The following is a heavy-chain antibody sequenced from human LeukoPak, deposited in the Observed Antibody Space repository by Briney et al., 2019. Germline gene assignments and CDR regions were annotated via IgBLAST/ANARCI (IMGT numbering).Heavy chain of an antibody. CDR2: ISGSGDST. J-gene: IGHJ5*02. D-gene: IGHD6-13*01. V-gene: IGHV3-23*01. CDR1: GLTFSNFG. Sequence: GGTLRLSCVASGLTFSNFGMSWVRQAPGKGLEWVSAISGSGDSTYYADSVKGRFTISRDNSKNTLYLQMDSLRAEDTAVYYCAKDRRIAAVGPRRTINKWLDPWGQGTLVTVSS. CDR3: AKDRRIAAVGPRRTINKWLDP.